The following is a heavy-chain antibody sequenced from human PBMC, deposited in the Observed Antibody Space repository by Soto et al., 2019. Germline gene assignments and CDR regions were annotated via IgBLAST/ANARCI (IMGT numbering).Heavy chain of an antibody. Sequence: PSETLSLTCTVSGGSISSSSFYWGWIRQPPGKGLEWIGSIYYSGSTYYNPSLKSRVTISVDTSKNQFSLKLSSVTAADTAVYYCARQVAGTTAFDIWGQGTMVT. CDR2: IYYSGST. D-gene: IGHD6-19*01. CDR1: GGSISSSSFY. CDR3: ARQVAGTTAFDI. V-gene: IGHV4-39*01. J-gene: IGHJ3*02.